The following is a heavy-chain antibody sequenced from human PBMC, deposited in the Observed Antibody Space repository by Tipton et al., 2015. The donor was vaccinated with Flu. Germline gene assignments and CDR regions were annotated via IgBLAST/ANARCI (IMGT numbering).Heavy chain of an antibody. CDR2: INHSGST. D-gene: IGHD2-2*01. J-gene: IGHJ6*03. CDR3: ARGHIVVLPPLEGHYYYYNMDV. Sequence: TLSLTCAVYGGSFSGYYWSWIRQPPGKGLEWIGEINHSGSTNYNTSLKSRVTISVDTYKNQFSLKLSSVTAADTAVYYCARGHIVVLPPLEGHYYYYNMDVWGKGTTVTVSS. V-gene: IGHV4-34*01. CDR1: GGSFSGYY.